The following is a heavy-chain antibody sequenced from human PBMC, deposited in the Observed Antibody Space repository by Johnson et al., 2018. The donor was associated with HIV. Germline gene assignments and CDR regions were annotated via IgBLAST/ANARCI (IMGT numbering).Heavy chain of an antibody. D-gene: IGHD3-10*01. V-gene: IGHV3-33*01. J-gene: IGHJ3*02. CDR3: ARAVTPFGDWEAFDI. CDR2: IWYDGSNK. Sequence: QMLLVESGGGVVQPGRSLRLSCAVSGFTFSTYGMHWVRQGPGKGLEWVAVIWYDGSNKYYVDSVKGRFTISRDNSKNTLYLQMNSLRAEDTAVYYCARAVTPFGDWEAFDIWGQGTMVTVSS. CDR1: GFTFSTYG.